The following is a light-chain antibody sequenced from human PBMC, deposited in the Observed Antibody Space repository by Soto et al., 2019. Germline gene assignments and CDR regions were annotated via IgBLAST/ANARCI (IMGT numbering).Light chain of an antibody. V-gene: IGLV2-14*01. Sequence: QSVLTQPAFVSGSPGQSITISCTGTSSDVGGYNYVSWYQQHPVKAPKLMFYDVTDRPSGVSDRFSGSKSGNTASLTISGLQAEDEADYYCSSYTSSSTPYVFGTGTKVTVL. CDR1: SSDVGGYNY. CDR2: DVT. J-gene: IGLJ1*01. CDR3: SSYTSSSTPYV.